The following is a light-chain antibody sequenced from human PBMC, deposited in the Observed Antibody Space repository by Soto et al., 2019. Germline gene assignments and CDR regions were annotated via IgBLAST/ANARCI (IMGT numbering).Light chain of an antibody. J-gene: IGKJ1*01. CDR3: QQYGSSPWT. Sequence: ETVLTQSPGTLSLSPGERATLSCRASQTIRSNYLAWYRQTPGQAPRLLIYGASYRATGIADRFSGSGSGTDFPLIISRLEPEDFALYYWQQYGSSPWTFGQGTKVEIK. CDR2: GAS. V-gene: IGKV3-20*01. CDR1: QTIRSNY.